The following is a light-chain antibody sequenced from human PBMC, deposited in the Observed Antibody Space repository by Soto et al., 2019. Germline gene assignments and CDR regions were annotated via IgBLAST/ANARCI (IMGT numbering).Light chain of an antibody. Sequence: QSVLTQPPSASGTPGQRVTISCSGSSSNIGSNYVYWYQQLPGTVPQLLIYRNSERPSGVPARFSGSKSGTSASLAISGLRSEDEDDYYCAAWDDSLSGVVFGGGTQLTVL. CDR3: AAWDDSLSGVV. V-gene: IGLV1-47*01. J-gene: IGLJ2*01. CDR1: SSNIGSNY. CDR2: RNS.